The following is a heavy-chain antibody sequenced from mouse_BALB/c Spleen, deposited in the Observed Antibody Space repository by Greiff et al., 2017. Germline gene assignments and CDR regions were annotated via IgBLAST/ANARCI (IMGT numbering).Heavy chain of an antibody. J-gene: IGHJ2*01. D-gene: IGHD2-1*01. V-gene: IGHV14-4*02. CDR2: IDPETGDT. CDR3: HYGNNYFDY. Sequence: VQLQQSGAELVRSGASVKLSCTASGFNIKDYYMHWVKQRHEQGLEWIGWIDPETGDTEYAPKFQGKATMTADTSSNTDYLQLSSLTSEDTAVYCCHYGNNYFDYWGQGTTLTVSS. CDR1: GFNIKDYY.